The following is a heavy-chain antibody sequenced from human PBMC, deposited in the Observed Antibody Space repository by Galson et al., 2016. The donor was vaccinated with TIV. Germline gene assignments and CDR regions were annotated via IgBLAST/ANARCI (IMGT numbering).Heavy chain of an antibody. V-gene: IGHV1-69*10. CDR2: ILPILGMT. D-gene: IGHD1-26*01. Sequence: SVKVSSKASGGIFRNFAITWVRQAPGQGLEWMGVILPILGMTNYAQRFQGRVTITADRSATTAYMELNSLRSDDTAVYYCARGTEVGATAYWYFDLWGRGTLVTVSS. CDR1: GGIFRNFA. CDR3: ARGTEVGATAYWYFDL. J-gene: IGHJ2*01.